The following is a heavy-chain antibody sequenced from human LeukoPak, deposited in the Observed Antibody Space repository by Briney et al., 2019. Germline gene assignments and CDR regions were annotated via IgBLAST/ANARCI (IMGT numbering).Heavy chain of an antibody. V-gene: IGHV1-2*02. CDR2: INPNSGGT. CDR1: GYTFTGYY. J-gene: IGHJ4*02. Sequence: VASVKVSCKASGYTFTGYYIHWVRQAPGQGLEWMGWINPNSGGTNYAQKFQGRVTMTRDTSISTAYMELSRLRSDDTAVYYCARDLTTVTWGRFDYWGQGTLVTVSS. CDR3: ARDLTTVTWGRFDY. D-gene: IGHD4-17*01.